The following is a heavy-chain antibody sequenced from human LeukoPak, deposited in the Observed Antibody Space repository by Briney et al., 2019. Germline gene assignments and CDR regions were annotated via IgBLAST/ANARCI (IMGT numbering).Heavy chain of an antibody. CDR3: ARENTGYSSSLYNWFDP. V-gene: IGHV1-2*02. CDR2: INPNSGGT. D-gene: IGHD6-13*01. CDR1: GYTFTGYY. J-gene: IGHJ5*02. Sequence: ASVKVSCKASGYTFTGYYMHWVRQAPGQGLEWMGWINPNSGGTNYAQKFQGRVTMTRDTSISTAYMELSRLRSDDTAVYYCARENTGYSSSLYNWFDPWGQGTLVTVS.